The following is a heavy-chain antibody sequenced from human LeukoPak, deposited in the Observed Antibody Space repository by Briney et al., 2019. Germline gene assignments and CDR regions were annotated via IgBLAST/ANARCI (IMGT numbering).Heavy chain of an antibody. CDR1: GFSFDDYD. CDR2: INWNGDST. V-gene: IGHV3-20*04. CDR3: AREEGGYFDY. D-gene: IGHD3-16*01. J-gene: IGHJ4*02. Sequence: TGGSLRLSCAASGFSFDDYDMSWVRQALGKGLEWVSGINWNGDSTGYADSVKGRFTISRDNAKNSLYLQMSSLRAEDTALYYCAREEGGYFDYWGQGTLVTVSS.